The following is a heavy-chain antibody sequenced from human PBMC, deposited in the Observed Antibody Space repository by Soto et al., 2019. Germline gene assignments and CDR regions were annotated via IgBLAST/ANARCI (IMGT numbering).Heavy chain of an antibody. V-gene: IGHV3-30*18. CDR2: ISYDGVNK. D-gene: IGHD1-1*01. Sequence: QVQLVESGGGMVQPGRSLRLSCAASGFTFSTYGMHWVRQAPGKGLEWVAVISYDGVNKYYADSVKGRFTISRDNSKNTLYLQMNSLRAEDTAVYYCAKSVYNWNDWFFDYWGQGTLFTVSS. CDR3: AKSVYNWNDWFFDY. CDR1: GFTFSTYG. J-gene: IGHJ4*02.